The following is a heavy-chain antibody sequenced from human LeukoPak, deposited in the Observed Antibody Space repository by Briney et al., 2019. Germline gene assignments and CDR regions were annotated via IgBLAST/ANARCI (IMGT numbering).Heavy chain of an antibody. D-gene: IGHD3-3*01. CDR1: GYSISSGYY. J-gene: IGHJ4*02. CDR2: IYHSGRT. CDR3: ARGETYYDFWSGLRGGYYFDY. Sequence: SETLSLTCTVSGYSISSGYYWGWIRQPPGKGLEWIGSIYHSGRTFYNPSLKSRVTISVDTSKNQFSLKLSSVTAADTAVYYCARGETYYDFWSGLRGGYYFDYWGQGTLVTVSS. V-gene: IGHV4-38-2*02.